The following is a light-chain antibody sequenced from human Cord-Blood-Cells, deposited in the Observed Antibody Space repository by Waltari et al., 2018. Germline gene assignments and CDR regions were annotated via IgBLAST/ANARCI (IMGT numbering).Light chain of an antibody. V-gene: IGLV2-11*01. J-gene: IGLJ1*01. CDR3: CSYAGSYTYV. CDR1: SSDFGGYNY. CDR2: DVS. Sequence: QSALTPPRSVSGSPGPSVTISCTGTSSDFGGYNYVSWYQQHPGKAPKLIIYDVSKRPSGVPDRFSGSKSGNTASLTISGLQAEDEADYYCCSYAGSYTYVFGTGTKVTVL.